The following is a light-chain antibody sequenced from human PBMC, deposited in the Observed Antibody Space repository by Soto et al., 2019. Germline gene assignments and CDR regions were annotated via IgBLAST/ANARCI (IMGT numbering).Light chain of an antibody. J-gene: IGKJ4*01. CDR3: VHGTDWSWLT. Sequence: DVVMTQSPLSLPVTLGQPASISCRSSQSLVYSDGNTYLNWFHQRPGQSPKRLIYKVSNRDSGVTDSFNGCRSGPDFALQISRMEALDVWGYYCVHGTDWSWLTSCGGAKVVVK. CDR2: KVS. CDR1: QSLVYSDGNTY. V-gene: IGKV2-30*01.